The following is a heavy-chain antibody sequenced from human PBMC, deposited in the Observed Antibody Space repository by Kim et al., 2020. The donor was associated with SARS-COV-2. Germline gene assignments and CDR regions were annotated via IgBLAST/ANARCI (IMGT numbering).Heavy chain of an antibody. V-gene: IGHV3-21*01. J-gene: IGHJ4*02. CDR1: GFTFSSYS. CDR2: ISSSSSNI. CDR3: ARDSSGWYKRGVTDH. Sequence: GGSLRLSCAASGFTFSSYSMNWVRQAPGKGLEWVSSISSSSSNIYYADSVKGRFTISRDNAKNSLFLQMNSLRAEDTAVYYCARDSSGWYKRGVTDHWGQGTLVTVSS. D-gene: IGHD6-19*01.